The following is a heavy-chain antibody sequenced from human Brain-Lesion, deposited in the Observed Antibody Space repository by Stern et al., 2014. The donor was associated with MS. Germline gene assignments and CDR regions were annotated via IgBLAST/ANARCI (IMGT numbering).Heavy chain of an antibody. CDR3: AGEEDIRYCSGGSCTGNWFDP. Sequence: QVQLQESGPGLVKPSETLSLTCTVAGGSVSSTSYAWAWIRQPPGKGLEWIGTIYYSGNTYYSPSLKSRLTISLDTSKNHFSLHMRCVTAADTAVYYCAGEEDIRYCSGGSCTGNWFDPWGQGTLVTVSS. V-gene: IGHV4-39*02. CDR1: GGSVSSTSYA. J-gene: IGHJ5*02. CDR2: IYYSGNT. D-gene: IGHD2-15*01.